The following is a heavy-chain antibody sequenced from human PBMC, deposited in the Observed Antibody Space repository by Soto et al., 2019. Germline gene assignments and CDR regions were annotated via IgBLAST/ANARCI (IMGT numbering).Heavy chain of an antibody. CDR1: GYSFAGCW. CDR2: IDPSDSQT. CDR3: ARQIYDSDTGPNFQYYFDS. Sequence: PGESLKISCKGSGYSFAGCWITWVRQKPGKGLEWMGRIDPSDSQTYYSPSFRGHVTISATKSITTAFLQWSSLRASDTAMYYCARQIYDSDTGPNFQYYFDSWGQGTPVTVSS. J-gene: IGHJ4*02. D-gene: IGHD3-22*01. V-gene: IGHV5-10-1*01.